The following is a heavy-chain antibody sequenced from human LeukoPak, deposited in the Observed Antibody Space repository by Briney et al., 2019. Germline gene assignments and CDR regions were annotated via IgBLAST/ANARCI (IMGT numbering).Heavy chain of an antibody. V-gene: IGHV3-9*03. CDR1: GFTFDDYA. J-gene: IGHJ6*03. CDR2: ISWNSGSI. CDR3: AKARGQNYYYYMDV. Sequence: GGSLRLSCAASGFTFDDYAMHWVRQAPGKGLEWVSGISWNSGSIGYADSVKGRFTISRDNAKNSLYLQMNSLRAEDMALYYCAKARGQNYYYYMDVWGKGTTVTVSS.